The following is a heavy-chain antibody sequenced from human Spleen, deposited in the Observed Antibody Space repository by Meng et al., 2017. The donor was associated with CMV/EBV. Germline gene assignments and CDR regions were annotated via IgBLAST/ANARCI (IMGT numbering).Heavy chain of an antibody. Sequence: GESLKISCAASGFTFSSYWMHWFRQVPGKGLVWVSRINSDGSSTTYADSVKGRFTISRDNAKNTLYLQMNSLRAEDTAVYYCAGGSSTRASFFDYWGQGTLVTVSS. J-gene: IGHJ4*02. V-gene: IGHV3-74*01. D-gene: IGHD6-13*01. CDR2: INSDGSST. CDR3: AGGSSTRASFFDY. CDR1: GFTFSSYW.